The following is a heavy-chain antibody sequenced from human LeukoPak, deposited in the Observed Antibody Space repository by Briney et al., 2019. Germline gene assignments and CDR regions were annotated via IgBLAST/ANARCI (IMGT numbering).Heavy chain of an antibody. J-gene: IGHJ4*02. CDR1: GGSISSYY. Sequence: SETLSLTCTVSGGSISSYYWSWLRQPPGKGLEWIGEINHSGSTNYNPSLKSRVTISVDTSKNQFSLKLSSVTAADTAVYYCAGVRGNSIWGQGTLVTVSS. CDR2: INHSGST. D-gene: IGHD3-10*01. CDR3: AGVRGNSI. V-gene: IGHV4-34*01.